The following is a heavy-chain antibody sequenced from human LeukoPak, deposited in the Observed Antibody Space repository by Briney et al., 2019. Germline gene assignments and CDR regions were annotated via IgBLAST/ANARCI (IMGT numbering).Heavy chain of an antibody. Sequence: SETLSLTCTVSGGSISSSSYYWGWIRQPPGKGLEWIGSIYYSGSTYYNPSLKSRVTISVDTSKNQFSLKLSSVTAADTAVCYCARANTYYYDSSGYPYDAFDIWGQGTMVTVSS. D-gene: IGHD3-22*01. J-gene: IGHJ3*02. V-gene: IGHV4-39*01. CDR3: ARANTYYYDSSGYPYDAFDI. CDR1: GGSISSSSYY. CDR2: IYYSGST.